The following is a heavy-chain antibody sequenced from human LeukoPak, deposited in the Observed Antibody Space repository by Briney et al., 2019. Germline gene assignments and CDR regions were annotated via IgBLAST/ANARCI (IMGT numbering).Heavy chain of an antibody. D-gene: IGHD4-17*01. CDR2: IRYDGSNK. CDR1: GFTFSSYG. Sequence: PGGSLRLSCAASGFTFSSYGMHWVRQAPGKGLEWVAFIRYDGSNKYYADSVKGRFTISRDNSKNTLYLQMNSLRAEDTAVYYCANIEGDYVLGLVDYWGQGTLVTVSS. J-gene: IGHJ4*02. CDR3: ANIEGDYVLGLVDY. V-gene: IGHV3-30*02.